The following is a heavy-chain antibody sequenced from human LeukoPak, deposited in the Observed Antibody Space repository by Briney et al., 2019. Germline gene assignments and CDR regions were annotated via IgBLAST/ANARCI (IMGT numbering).Heavy chain of an antibody. V-gene: IGHV3-23*01. CDR3: AKIIVAGFAFDI. CDR1: GFSFRTYW. J-gene: IGHJ3*02. CDR2: ISGSGGST. D-gene: IGHD5-12*01. Sequence: GGSLRLSCAASGFSFRTYWMHWVRQAPGKGLGWVSAISGSGGSTYYADSVKGRFTISRDNSKNTLYLQMNSLRAEDTAVYYCAKIIVAGFAFDIWGQGTMVTVSS.